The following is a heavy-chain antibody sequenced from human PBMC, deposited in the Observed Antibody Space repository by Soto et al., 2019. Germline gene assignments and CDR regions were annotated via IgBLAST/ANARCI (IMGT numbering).Heavy chain of an antibody. V-gene: IGHV4-38-2*02. Sequence: SETLSLTCIVSNSSIYSRYYWGWIRQPPGKGLEWIASIYHSGSTHYNPSLKSRATISVDTSNNQFSLRLSSVTAADTAVYYCERNTSGRNFVYWGQGAKVTV. CDR3: ERNTSGRNFVY. CDR2: IYHSGST. D-gene: IGHD6-19*01. J-gene: IGHJ4*02. CDR1: NSSIYSRYY.